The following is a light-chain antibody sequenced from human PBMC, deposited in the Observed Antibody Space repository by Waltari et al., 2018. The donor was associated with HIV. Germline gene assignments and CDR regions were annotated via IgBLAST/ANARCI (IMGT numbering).Light chain of an antibody. J-gene: IGKJ2*01. V-gene: IGKV4-1*01. CDR2: WAS. CDR3: QQYYSTPHT. CDR1: QSVLFSSNKKNY. Sequence: DIVMSQSPYSLAVSLGESATIKCKSSQSVLFSSNKKNYLAWYQQKPGEAPKVLIYWASTREFGVPDRFSGSGSGTDFTLTISSLQAEDVAVYYCQQYYSTPHTFGQGTKLEIK.